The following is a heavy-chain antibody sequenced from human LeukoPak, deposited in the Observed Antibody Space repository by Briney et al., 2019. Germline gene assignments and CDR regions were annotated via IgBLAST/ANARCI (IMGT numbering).Heavy chain of an antibody. CDR2: ISGSGGST. V-gene: IGHV3-23*01. D-gene: IGHD1-26*01. CDR1: GFTLTSYA. Sequence: GGSLRLSCAASGFTLTSYAMTWVRQAPGKGLEWVSAISGSGGSTYYADSVKGRFTISRDNSKNTLYLQMNGLRAEDTAVYYCAKDPGGSFNYYFNYWGQGTLVSVSS. CDR3: AKDPGGSFNYYFNY. J-gene: IGHJ4*02.